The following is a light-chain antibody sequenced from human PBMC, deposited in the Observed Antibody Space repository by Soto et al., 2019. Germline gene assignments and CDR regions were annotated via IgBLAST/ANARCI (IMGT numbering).Light chain of an antibody. V-gene: IGKV3-11*01. CDR3: QQRANWPPIT. CDR1: QSVDNY. J-gene: IGKJ5*01. CDR2: DAS. Sequence: PGERATLSCRASQSVDNYLAWYQQKPGQAPRLLIYDASNRATGVPARFSGSGSGTDFTLTISSLESEDFGVYYCQQRANWPPITFGQGTRLEIK.